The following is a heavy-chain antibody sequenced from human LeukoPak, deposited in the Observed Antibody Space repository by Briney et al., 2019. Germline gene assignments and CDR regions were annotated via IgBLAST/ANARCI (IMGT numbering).Heavy chain of an antibody. J-gene: IGHJ6*03. CDR3: AKDALGGTAMVGVYYYYMDV. CDR2: IRYDGSNK. Sequence: GGSLRLSCAASGFTFSSYGMHWVRQAPGKGLEWVAFIRYDGSNKYYADSVKGRFTISRDNSKNTLYLQMNSLRAEDTAVYYCAKDALGGTAMVGVYYYYMDVWGKGTTVTVSS. D-gene: IGHD5-18*01. CDR1: GFTFSSYG. V-gene: IGHV3-30*02.